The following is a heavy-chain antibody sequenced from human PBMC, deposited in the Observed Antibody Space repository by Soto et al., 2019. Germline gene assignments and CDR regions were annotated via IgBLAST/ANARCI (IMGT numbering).Heavy chain of an antibody. CDR3: ARDRVESGYPEYFQH. Sequence: GGSLRLSCAASGFTVSSNYMSWVRQAPGKGLERVKVIYSGSSTYYADSEKGRHKIYRDNSKNTLYLQMNSLRAEDTAVYYCARDRVESGYPEYFQHWGQG. V-gene: IGHV3-53*01. CDR2: IYSGSST. D-gene: IGHD3-22*01. J-gene: IGHJ1*01. CDR1: GFTVSSNY.